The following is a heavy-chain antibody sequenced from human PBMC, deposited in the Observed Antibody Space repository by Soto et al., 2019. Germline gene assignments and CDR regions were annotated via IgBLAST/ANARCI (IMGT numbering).Heavy chain of an antibody. CDR2: IYWDDDK. V-gene: IGHV2-5*02. CDR1: GFSLSTSGVG. D-gene: IGHD6-19*01. J-gene: IGHJ5*02. CDR3: EHRPHPGIAVARTNWFDR. Sequence: QITVKESGPTLVKPTQTLTLTCTFSGFSLSTSGVGVGWIRQPPGKALEWLALIYWDDDKRHSPSLKSSLTITKDTGKNQMFLTMTSMEPVDTTTYYREHRPHPGIAVARTNWFDRWGQGTLVTVSS.